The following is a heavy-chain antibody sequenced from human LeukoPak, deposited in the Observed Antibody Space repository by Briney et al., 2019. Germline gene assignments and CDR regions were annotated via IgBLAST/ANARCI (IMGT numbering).Heavy chain of an antibody. CDR3: FAVVVVAATGELDY. J-gene: IGHJ4*02. Sequence: GGSLRLSCAASGFTFSNARMSWVRQAPGKGLEWVGRIKSKTDGGTTDYAAPVKGRFTISRDDSKNKLYLQKTSRKNKDTPATYDFAVVVVAATGELDYWGQGTLVTVSS. D-gene: IGHD2-15*01. CDR2: IKSKTDGGTT. CDR1: GFTFSNAR. V-gene: IGHV3-15*01.